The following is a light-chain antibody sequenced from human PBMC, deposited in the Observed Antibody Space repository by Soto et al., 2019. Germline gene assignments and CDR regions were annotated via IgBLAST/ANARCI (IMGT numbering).Light chain of an antibody. CDR1: QGVSTW. Sequence: DIQMTQSPSSVSASVGDRVTITCRASQGVSTWLAWYQQKPGKAPNLLIYTASSLQSGVPSRFSGSGSGTDFTLTNNGLQPEDFATYYCQQAASFPITFGQGTRLEIK. CDR2: TAS. V-gene: IGKV1-12*01. J-gene: IGKJ5*01. CDR3: QQAASFPIT.